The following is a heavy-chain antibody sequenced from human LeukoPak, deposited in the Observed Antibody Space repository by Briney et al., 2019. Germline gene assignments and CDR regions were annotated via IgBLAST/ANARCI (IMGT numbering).Heavy chain of an antibody. CDR2: MNPNSGNT. CDR3: ASLGRGSGWYESVDY. V-gene: IGHV1-8*01. D-gene: IGHD6-19*01. CDR1: GYTFTSYD. J-gene: IGHJ4*02. Sequence: ASVKVSCKASGYTFTSYDINWVRQATGQGLEWMGWMNPNSGNTGYAQKFQGRVTMTRNTSISTAYMELSSLRSEDTAVYYCASLGRGSGWYESVDYWGQGTLVTVSS.